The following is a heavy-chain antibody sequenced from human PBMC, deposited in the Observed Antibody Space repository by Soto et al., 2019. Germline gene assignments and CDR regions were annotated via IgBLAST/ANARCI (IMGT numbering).Heavy chain of an antibody. J-gene: IGHJ4*02. CDR2: ISGSGGST. D-gene: IGHD5-18*01. CDR3: AKGSRGYSYGLNFDY. V-gene: IGHV3-23*01. Sequence: GGSLRLSCAISGFSVSSNYLSWVRQAPGKGLEWVSAISGSGGSTYYADSVKGRFTISRDNSKNTLYLQMNSLRAEDTAVYYCAKGSRGYSYGLNFDYWGQGTLVTVSS. CDR1: GFSVSSNY.